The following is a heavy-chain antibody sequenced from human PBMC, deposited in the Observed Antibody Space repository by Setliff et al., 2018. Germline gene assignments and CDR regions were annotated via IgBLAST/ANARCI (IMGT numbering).Heavy chain of an antibody. D-gene: IGHD3-22*01. Sequence: NPSETLSLTCTVSGGSISSSSYYWGWVRQPPGKGPEWIGSIYYSGSTYYNPSLKSRVTISVDTSKNQFSLKLSSVTAADTAVYYCASVVEDYYDSSGYFLPSYYFDYWGQGTLVTVS. V-gene: IGHV4-39*07. CDR3: ASVVEDYYDSSGYFLPSYYFDY. CDR1: GGSISSSSYY. CDR2: IYYSGST. J-gene: IGHJ4*02.